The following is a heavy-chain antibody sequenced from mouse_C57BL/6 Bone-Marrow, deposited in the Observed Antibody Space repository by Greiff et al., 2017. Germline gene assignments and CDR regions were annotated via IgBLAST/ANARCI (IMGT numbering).Heavy chain of an antibody. D-gene: IGHD2-5*01. V-gene: IGHV1-64*01. Sequence: VQLQQPGAELVQPGASVKLSCKASGYTFTSYWMHWVKQRPGQGLEWIGMIHPNSGSTNYNEKFKGKATLTVDKSSSTAYMQLSSLTSEDSAVYYCARSNYGYWYFDVWGTGTTVTVSS. J-gene: IGHJ1*03. CDR2: IHPNSGST. CDR1: GYTFTSYW. CDR3: ARSNYGYWYFDV.